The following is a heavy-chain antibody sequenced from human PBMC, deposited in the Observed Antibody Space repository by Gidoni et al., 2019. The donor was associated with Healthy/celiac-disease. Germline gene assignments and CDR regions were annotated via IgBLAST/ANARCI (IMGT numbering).Heavy chain of an antibody. CDR2: ISSSRRYI. J-gene: IGHJ4*02. CDR3: ARALDAPSGY. CDR1: GFTFRSYS. V-gene: IGHV3-21*01. D-gene: IGHD3-3*01. Sequence: EVQLVESGGGLVKPGGSLRLSCAASGFTFRSYSMNWVRQAPGKGLEWVSSISSSRRYIYDADSVKGRFTIARDNAKNSLYLQRNSLRAEDTAVYYCARALDAPSGYWGQGTLVTVSS.